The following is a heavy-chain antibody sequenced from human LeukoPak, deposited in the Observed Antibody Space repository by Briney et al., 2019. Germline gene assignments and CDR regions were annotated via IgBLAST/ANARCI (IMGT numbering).Heavy chain of an antibody. CDR2: ISSSSSTI. V-gene: IGHV3-48*04. J-gene: IGHJ4*02. CDR1: GFTFSSYS. CDR3: AREDSGYDFDY. D-gene: IGHD5-12*01. Sequence: GGSLRLSCAASGFTFSSYSMNWVRQAPGKGLEWVSYISSSSSTIYYADSVKGRFTISRDNAKNSLYLQMNSLRVEDTAVYYCAREDSGYDFDYWGQGTLVTVSS.